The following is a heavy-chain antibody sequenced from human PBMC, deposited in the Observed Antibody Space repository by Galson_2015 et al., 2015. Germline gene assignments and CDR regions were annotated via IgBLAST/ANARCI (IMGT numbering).Heavy chain of an antibody. CDR1: GYTFTSYG. CDR3: ATDCSSTSCYGPQTRYFDY. CDR2: ISAYNGNT. D-gene: IGHD2-2*01. J-gene: IGHJ4*02. Sequence: SVKVSCKASGYTFTSYGISWVRQAPGQGLEWTGWISAYNGNTNYAQKLQGRVTMTTDTSTSTAYMELRSLRSDDTGVYYCATDCSSTSCYGPQTRYFDYWGQGTLVTVSS. V-gene: IGHV1-18*01.